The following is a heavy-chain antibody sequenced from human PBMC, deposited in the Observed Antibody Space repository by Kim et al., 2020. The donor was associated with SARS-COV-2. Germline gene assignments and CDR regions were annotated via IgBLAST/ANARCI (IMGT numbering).Heavy chain of an antibody. CDR3: ARDQDSSGYLSAFDI. CDR1: GFTFSSYG. Sequence: GGSLRLSCAASGFTFSSYGMHWVRQAPGKGLEWVAVIWYDGSNKYYADSVKGRFTISRDNSKNTLYLQMNSLRAEDTAVYYCARDQDSSGYLSAFDIWGQGTMVTVSS. CDR2: IWYDGSNK. D-gene: IGHD3-22*01. J-gene: IGHJ3*02. V-gene: IGHV3-33*01.